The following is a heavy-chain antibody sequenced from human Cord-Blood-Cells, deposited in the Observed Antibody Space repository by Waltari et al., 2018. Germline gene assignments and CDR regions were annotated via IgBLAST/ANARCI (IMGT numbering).Heavy chain of an antibody. CDR2: IIPIFGKA. J-gene: IGHJ6*02. D-gene: IGHD1-26*01. V-gene: IGHV1-69*01. Sequence: QVQLVQSGAEVKKPGSSVKVSCKASGGTFSSYAISWVRQAPGQGLEWMGGIIPIFGKANYEQKFQGRVTITADESTSTAYMELSSLRSEDTAVYYCARWGLDGSGSYYYYGMDVWGQGTTVTVSS. CDR3: ARWGLDGSGSYYYYGMDV. CDR1: GGTFSSYA.